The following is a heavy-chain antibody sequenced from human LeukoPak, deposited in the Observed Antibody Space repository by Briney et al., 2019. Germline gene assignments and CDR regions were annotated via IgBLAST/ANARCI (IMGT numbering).Heavy chain of an antibody. J-gene: IGHJ6*03. V-gene: IGHV1-18*01. D-gene: IGHD1-26*01. CDR1: GYRYTSYG. CDR2: SSGYNGNS. Sequence: ASVKVSCKASGYRYTSYGITWVRQAPGQGLEWLGWSSGYNGNSNYAQNLQDRVTMTTDTSTSTTYMELRSLRSDDTAVYYCARGFPMGAITAYYNYMDVWGKGTMVTVSS. CDR3: ARGFPMGAITAYYNYMDV.